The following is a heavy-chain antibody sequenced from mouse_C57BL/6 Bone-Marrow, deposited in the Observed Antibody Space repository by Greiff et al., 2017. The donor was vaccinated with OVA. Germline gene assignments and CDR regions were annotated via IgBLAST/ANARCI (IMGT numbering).Heavy chain of an antibody. CDR1: GYTFTSYG. CDR3: ARETAHAMDY. V-gene: IGHV1-81*01. J-gene: IGHJ4*01. D-gene: IGHD1-2*01. CDR2: IYPRSGNT. Sequence: QVQLKHSGAELARPGASVKLSCKASGYTFTSYGISWVKQRTGQGLEWIGEIYPRSGNTYYNEKFKGKATLTADKSSSTAYMELRSLTSEDSAVYFCARETAHAMDYWGQGTSVTVSS.